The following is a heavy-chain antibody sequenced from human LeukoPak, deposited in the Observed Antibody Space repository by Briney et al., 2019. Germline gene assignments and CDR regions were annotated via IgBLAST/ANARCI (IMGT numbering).Heavy chain of an antibody. CDR1: GFTFDDYA. D-gene: IGHD5-18*01. J-gene: IGHJ4*02. CDR3: AKDLSNGYSYGDDY. CDR2: ISGDGGIT. Sequence: PGGSLSLSCAASGFTFDDYAMHWVRQAPGKGLEWVSLISGDGGITYYADSVKGRFTISRDNSKNSLYLQMNSLRTEDTAFYYCAKDLSNGYSYGDDYWGQGTLVTVSS. V-gene: IGHV3-43*02.